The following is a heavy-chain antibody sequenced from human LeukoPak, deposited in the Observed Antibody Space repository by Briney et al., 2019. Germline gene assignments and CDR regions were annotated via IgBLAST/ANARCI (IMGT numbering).Heavy chain of an antibody. CDR3: ARDGRWEKTPSC. V-gene: IGHV3-21*01. CDR2: ISGSSNYI. D-gene: IGHD2-2*01. CDR1: GFTFITYS. Sequence: GGSLRLSCAASGFTFITYSMDWVRQAPGKGLEWVSSISGSSNYIYYADSVKGRFTISRDNAKNSLFLQMNSLRAEDTAVYYCARDGRWEKTPSCWGQGTLVTVSS. J-gene: IGHJ4*02.